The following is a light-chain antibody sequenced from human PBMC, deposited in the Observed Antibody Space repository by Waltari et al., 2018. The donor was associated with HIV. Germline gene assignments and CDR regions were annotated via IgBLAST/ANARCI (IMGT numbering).Light chain of an antibody. J-gene: IGLJ3*02. CDR3: AAWDDSLSAWV. CDR2: RND. Sequence: QSVLTQPPSASGTPGQRVSISCSGRSFNIGSNYVYWYQQLPGTAPKLLMYRNDERPSGVPDRFSGSKSGTSASLAISGLRSEDEADYYCAAWDDSLSAWVFGGGTKLTVL. V-gene: IGLV1-47*01. CDR1: SFNIGSNY.